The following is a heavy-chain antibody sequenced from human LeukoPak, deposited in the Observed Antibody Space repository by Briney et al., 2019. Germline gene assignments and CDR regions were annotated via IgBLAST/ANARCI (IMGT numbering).Heavy chain of an antibody. Sequence: GGSLRLSCAASGFTFSSYGMHWVRQAPGKGLEWVAVIWYDGSNKYCADSVKGRFTISRDNSKNTLYLQMNSLRAEDTAVYYCATGGGGYNYHDYWGQGTLVTVSS. CDR1: GFTFSSYG. J-gene: IGHJ4*02. D-gene: IGHD5-12*01. V-gene: IGHV3-33*01. CDR2: IWYDGSNK. CDR3: ATGGGGYNYHDY.